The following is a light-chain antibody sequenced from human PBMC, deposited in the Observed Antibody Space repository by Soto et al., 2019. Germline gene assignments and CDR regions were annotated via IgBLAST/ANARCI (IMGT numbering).Light chain of an antibody. CDR2: GAS. Sequence: ENVLTQSPGTLSLSPGERATLSCRASQSVSSRNLAWYQQKPGQAPRLLISGASTRATGIPDRFSGSGSGADFTLTIYRLEPEDLAVYYCQQYGSSPITFGQGTRLEIK. CDR3: QQYGSSPIT. CDR1: QSVSSRN. J-gene: IGKJ5*01. V-gene: IGKV3-20*01.